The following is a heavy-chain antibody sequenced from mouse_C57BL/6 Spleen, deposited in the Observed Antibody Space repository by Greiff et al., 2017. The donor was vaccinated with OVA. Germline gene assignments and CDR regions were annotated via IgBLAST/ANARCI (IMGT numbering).Heavy chain of an antibody. V-gene: IGHV1-22*01. J-gene: IGHJ2*01. CDR2: INPNNGGT. CDR3: AGGYYEFDY. Sequence: VQLKESGPGLVKPGASVRMSCKASGYTFTAYNMHWVKQSHGTSLEWIGYINPNNGGTSYNQKFMGKATLTVKKSSSTAYMELRSLTSEDSAVYYCAGGYYEFDYWGQGTTLTVSS. CDR1: GYTFTAYN. D-gene: IGHD2-3*01.